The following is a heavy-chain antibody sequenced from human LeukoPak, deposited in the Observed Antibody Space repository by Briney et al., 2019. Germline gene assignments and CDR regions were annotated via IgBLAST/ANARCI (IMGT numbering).Heavy chain of an antibody. CDR1: GFTFSTYA. J-gene: IGHJ4*02. CDR3: ARDGGNTPKTIDY. Sequence: GESLRLSCAASGFTFSTYAMSWVRQAPGKGLEWVSISGSGGSTYYADSVKGRFTISRDNSKNTLFLQMNSLRAEDTAEYYCARDGGNTPKTIDYWGQGTLVTVSS. CDR2: ISGSGGST. D-gene: IGHD1-26*01. V-gene: IGHV3-23*01.